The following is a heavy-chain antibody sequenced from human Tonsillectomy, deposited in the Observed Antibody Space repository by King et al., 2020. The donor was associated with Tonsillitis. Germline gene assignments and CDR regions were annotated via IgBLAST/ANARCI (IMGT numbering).Heavy chain of an antibody. D-gene: IGHD4-23*01. Sequence: VQLVESGGGVVQPGRSLRLSCAASGFTFRNYGMHWVRQAPGKGLEWVAFISYDGSNKYYADSVKGRFTISRDNSKSTLSLQMNSLRAEDTAVYYCAGDQRWLPALDYWGQGTLVTVSS. CDR3: AGDQRWLPALDY. J-gene: IGHJ4*02. CDR1: GFTFRNYG. CDR2: ISYDGSNK. V-gene: IGHV3-30*03.